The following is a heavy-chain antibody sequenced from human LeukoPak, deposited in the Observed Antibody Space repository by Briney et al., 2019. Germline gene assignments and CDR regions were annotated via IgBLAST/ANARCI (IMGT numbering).Heavy chain of an antibody. V-gene: IGHV4-34*01. CDR1: GGSFSGYY. Sequence: SETLSLTCAVYGGSFSGYYWSWLRQPPGKGLEWIGEINHSGSTNYNPSLKSRVTISVDTSKNQFSLKLSSVTAADTAVYYCASQYYDILTGYYNVNGLSYWGQGTLVTVSS. J-gene: IGHJ4*02. D-gene: IGHD3-9*01. CDR2: INHSGST. CDR3: ASQYYDILTGYYNVNGLSY.